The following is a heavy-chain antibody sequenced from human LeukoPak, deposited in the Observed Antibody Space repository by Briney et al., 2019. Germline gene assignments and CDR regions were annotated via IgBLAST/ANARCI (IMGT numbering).Heavy chain of an antibody. CDR3: ARGPEGRSSGWYPDY. J-gene: IGHJ4*02. Sequence: PGGSLRLSCAASGFTFSSYEMNWVRQAPGKGLEWVSYISSSGSTIYYADSVKGRFTISRDNAKNSLYLQMNSLRAEDTAVYYCARGPEGRSSGWYPDYWGQGTLVTVS. D-gene: IGHD6-19*01. CDR2: ISSSGSTI. CDR1: GFTFSSYE. V-gene: IGHV3-48*03.